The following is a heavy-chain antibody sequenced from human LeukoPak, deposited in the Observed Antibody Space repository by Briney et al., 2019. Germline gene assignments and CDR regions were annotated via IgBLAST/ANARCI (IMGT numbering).Heavy chain of an antibody. CDR2: IYYGGVT. V-gene: IGHV4-59*08. J-gene: IGHJ5*02. CDR1: GGSISGYY. CDR3: ASRIAAGGQNWFDP. Sequence: PSETLSLTCTVPGGSISGYYWSWLRQPPGKGLEWIGYIYYGGVTKYNPSLTSRVTISVDTSKNQFSLKLSSVTAADTAVYYCASRIAAGGQNWFDPWGQGILVTVSS. D-gene: IGHD6-13*01.